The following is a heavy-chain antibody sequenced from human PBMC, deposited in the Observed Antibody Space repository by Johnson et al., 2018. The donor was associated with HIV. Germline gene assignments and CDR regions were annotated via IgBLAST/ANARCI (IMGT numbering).Heavy chain of an antibody. D-gene: IGHD6-19*01. CDR3: ARDRSSGWYGRVDAFDI. CDR1: GFTFSSYA. CDR2: ISYDGSNK. Sequence: QVLLLESGGGLVQPGGSLRLSCAASGFTFSSYAMYWVRQAPGKGLEWVAVISYDGSNKYYADSVKGRFTISRDNSKNTLYLQMNSLRAEDTAVYYCARDRSSGWYGRVDAFDIWGQGTMVTVSS. V-gene: IGHV3-30-3*01. J-gene: IGHJ3*02.